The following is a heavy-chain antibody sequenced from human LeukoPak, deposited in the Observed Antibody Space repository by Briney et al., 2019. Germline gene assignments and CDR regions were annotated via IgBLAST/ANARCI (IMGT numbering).Heavy chain of an antibody. CDR3: ARVWVTGYSSGWYYYFDY. D-gene: IGHD6-19*01. CDR2: IYHSGST. J-gene: IGHJ4*02. CDR1: GGSISSGGYS. V-gene: IGHV4-30-2*01. Sequence: SETLSLTCAVSGGSISSGGYSWSWIRQPPGKGLEWIGYIYHSGSTYYNPSLKSRVTISVDTSKNQFSLKLSSVTAADTAVYYCARVWVTGYSSGWYYYFDYWGQGTLVTVSS.